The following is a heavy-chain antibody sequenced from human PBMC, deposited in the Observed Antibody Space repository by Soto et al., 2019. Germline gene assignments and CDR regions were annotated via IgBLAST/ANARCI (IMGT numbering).Heavy chain of an antibody. D-gene: IGHD3-10*01. CDR1: GFTVSSNY. CDR3: ASLWFGELYDYYYGMDV. CDR2: IYSGGST. Sequence: GGSLRLSCAASGFTVSSNYMSWVRQAPGKGLEWVSVIYSGGSTYYADSVKGRFTISRDNSKNTLYLQMNSLRAEDTAVYYCASLWFGELYDYYYGMDVWGQGTTVTVSS. J-gene: IGHJ6*02. V-gene: IGHV3-53*01.